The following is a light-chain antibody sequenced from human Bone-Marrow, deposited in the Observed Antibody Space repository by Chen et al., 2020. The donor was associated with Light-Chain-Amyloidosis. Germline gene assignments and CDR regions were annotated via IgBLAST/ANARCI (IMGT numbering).Light chain of an antibody. Sequence: QSALTQPPSLSGSPGQSLTIPSPGPSSDVGGDNHVSWYQQHPDKAPKLMIYEVTNRPSWVPDRFSGSKSDNTASLTISGLQTEDEADYFCSSYTITNTLVFGSGTRVTVL. CDR1: SSDVGGDNH. CDR2: EVT. CDR3: SSYTITNTLV. V-gene: IGLV2-14*01. J-gene: IGLJ1*01.